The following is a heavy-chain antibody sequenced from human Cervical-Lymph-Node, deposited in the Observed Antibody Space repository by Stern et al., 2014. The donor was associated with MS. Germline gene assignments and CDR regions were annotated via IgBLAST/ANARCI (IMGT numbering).Heavy chain of an antibody. V-gene: IGHV1-69*06. CDR1: GG. CDR3: ARGAGDNWFDP. CDR2: IIPFVGTGTV. D-gene: IGHD3-10*01. Sequence: MQLVESGADVKKPGSSVRVSCKASGGISWLRQAPGQGLEWMGGIIPFVGTGTVNYAQNFQGRLTIIADTSTNPTYMELSSLRFDDTAVYYCARGAGDNWFDPWGQGTLVSVSS. J-gene: IGHJ5*02.